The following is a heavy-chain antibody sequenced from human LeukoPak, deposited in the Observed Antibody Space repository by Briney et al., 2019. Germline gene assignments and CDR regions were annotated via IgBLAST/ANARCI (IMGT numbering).Heavy chain of an antibody. CDR3: ARAHLGVVADWYFDL. CDR1: GGSISSYY. CDR2: IYYSGST. D-gene: IGHD2-15*01. Sequence: SETLSLTCTVSGGSISSYYWSWIRQPPGKGPEWIGYIYYSGSTNYNPSLKSRVTISVDTSKNQFSLKLSSVTAADTAVYYCARAHLGVVADWYFDLWGRGTLVTVSS. J-gene: IGHJ2*01. V-gene: IGHV4-59*01.